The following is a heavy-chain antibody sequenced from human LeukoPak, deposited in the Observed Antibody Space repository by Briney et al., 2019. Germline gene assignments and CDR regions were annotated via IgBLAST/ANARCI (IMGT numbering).Heavy chain of an antibody. D-gene: IGHD3-10*01. V-gene: IGHV1-18*01. CDR1: GYTFTSYG. CDR3: ARDDRYGSGSYYAY. Sequence: ASVKVSCKGSGYTFTSYGIRWVRQAPGEGLEWMGWISAYNGNTNYAQKLQGRVTITTDTSTSTVYMELRSLRSDDTAVYYCARDDRYGSGSYYAYWGQGTLVTVSS. J-gene: IGHJ4*02. CDR2: ISAYNGNT.